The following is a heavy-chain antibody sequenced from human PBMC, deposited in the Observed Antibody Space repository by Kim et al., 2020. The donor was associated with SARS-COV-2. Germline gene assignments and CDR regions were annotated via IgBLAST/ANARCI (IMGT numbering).Heavy chain of an antibody. CDR3: ARDRGWRAAAGTRYFDY. V-gene: IGHV3-30-3*01. Sequence: GGSLRLSCAASGFTFSSYAMHWVRQAPGKGLEWVAVISYDGSNKYYADSVKGRFTISRDNSKNTLYLQMNSLRAEDTAVYYCARDRGWRAAAGTRYFDYWGQGTLVTVSS. CDR1: GFTFSSYA. D-gene: IGHD6-13*01. J-gene: IGHJ4*02. CDR2: ISYDGSNK.